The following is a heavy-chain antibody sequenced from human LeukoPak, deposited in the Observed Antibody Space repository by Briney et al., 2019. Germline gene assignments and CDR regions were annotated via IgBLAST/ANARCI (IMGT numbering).Heavy chain of an antibody. CDR1: GSSISSYF. Sequence: PSETLSLTCTVSGSSISSYFWSWIRQPPGEGLEWIGHIYYSGSINYNPSLKSRVTISVDTSKNQFSLKLSSVTAADTAVYYCARFKTTPWYYYGMDVWGKGTTVTVSS. CDR3: ARFKTTPWYYYGMDV. J-gene: IGHJ6*04. D-gene: IGHD4-11*01. CDR2: IYYSGSI. V-gene: IGHV4-59*01.